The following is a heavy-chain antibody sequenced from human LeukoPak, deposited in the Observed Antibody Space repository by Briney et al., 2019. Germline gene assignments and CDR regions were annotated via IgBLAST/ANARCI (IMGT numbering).Heavy chain of an antibody. CDR3: ARDTAGSSWPYYYYYYMDV. J-gene: IGHJ6*03. CDR2: IYYSGST. V-gene: IGHV4-39*07. Sequence: SETLTLTCTVSGGSISSSSYYWGWIRQPPGKGLEWIGSIYYSGSTYYNPSPKSRVTISVDTSKNQFSLKLSSVTAADTAVYYCARDTAGSSWPYYYYYYMDVWGEGTTVTVSS. CDR1: GGSISSSSYY. D-gene: IGHD6-13*01.